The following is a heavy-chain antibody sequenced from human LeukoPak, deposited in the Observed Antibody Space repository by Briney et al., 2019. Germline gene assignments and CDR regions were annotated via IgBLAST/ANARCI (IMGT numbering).Heavy chain of an antibody. J-gene: IGHJ4*02. D-gene: IGHD3-22*01. V-gene: IGHV4-34*01. Sequence: KSSETLSLTCAVYGGSFSGYYWSWIRQPSGKGLEWIGEINHSGSTNYNPSLKSRVTISVDTSKNQFSLKLSSVTAADTAVYYCARGGYYYDSGNIDYWGQGTLVTVSS. CDR1: GGSFSGYY. CDR2: INHSGST. CDR3: ARGGYYYDSGNIDY.